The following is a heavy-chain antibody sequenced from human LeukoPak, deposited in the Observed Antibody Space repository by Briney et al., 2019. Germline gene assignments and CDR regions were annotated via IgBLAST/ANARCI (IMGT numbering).Heavy chain of an antibody. V-gene: IGHV4-59*01. D-gene: IGHD2/OR15-2a*01. J-gene: IGHJ3*02. CDR1: GGSISSYY. Sequence: PSETLSLTCTVSGGSISSYYLSWIRQPPGKGLEWIGYIYYSGSTNYNPSLKSRVTISVDTSKSQFSLKLSSVTAADTAVYYCASFLKYLSPDAFDIWGQGKMVTVSS. CDR3: ASFLKYLSPDAFDI. CDR2: IYYSGST.